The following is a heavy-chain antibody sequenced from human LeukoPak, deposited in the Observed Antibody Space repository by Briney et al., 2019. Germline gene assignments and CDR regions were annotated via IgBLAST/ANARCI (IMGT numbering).Heavy chain of an antibody. J-gene: IGHJ6*03. CDR1: GGSFSGYY. CDR3: ARRILYSSSALYYYYYYMDV. D-gene: IGHD6-6*01. CDR2: INHSGST. Sequence: SETLSLTCAVHGGSFSGYYWSWIRQPPGKGLEWIGQINHSGSTNYNPSLKSRVTISVDTSKNQFSLKLSSVTAADTAVYYCARRILYSSSALYYYYYYMDVWGKGTTVTVSS. V-gene: IGHV4-34*01.